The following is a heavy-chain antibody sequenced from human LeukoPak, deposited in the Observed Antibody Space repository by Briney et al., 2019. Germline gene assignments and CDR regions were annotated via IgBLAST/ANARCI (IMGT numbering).Heavy chain of an antibody. J-gene: IGHJ4*02. CDR1: GGSISSSSYY. V-gene: IGHV4-39*07. Sequence: SETPSLTRTVPGGSISSSSYYWGWIRQPPGKELEWIGSKYYGGSTYYNPSLKSRVTISVDTSKNQFSLKLSSVTAADTAVYYCARDRREYSSSSYSDYWGQGTLVTVSS. D-gene: IGHD6-6*01. CDR2: KYYGGST. CDR3: ARDRREYSSSSYSDY.